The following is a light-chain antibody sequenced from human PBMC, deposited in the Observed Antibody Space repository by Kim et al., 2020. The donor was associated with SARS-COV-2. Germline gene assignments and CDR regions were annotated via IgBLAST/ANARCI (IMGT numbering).Light chain of an antibody. CDR1: SSKIGNNY. CDR3: GTWDSSLSAVV. CDR2: DNN. V-gene: IGLV1-51*01. Sequence: GQKVPVSCSGGSSKIGNNYVSWYQQLPGTAPQLLIYDNNKRPSGIPDRFSGSKSGTSATLGITGLQTGDEADYYCGTWDSSLSAVVFGGGTKLTVL. J-gene: IGLJ2*01.